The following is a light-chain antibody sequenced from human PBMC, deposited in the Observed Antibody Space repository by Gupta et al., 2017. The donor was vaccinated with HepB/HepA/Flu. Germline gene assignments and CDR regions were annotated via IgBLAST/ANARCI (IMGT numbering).Light chain of an antibody. CDR1: QSVAGN. Sequence: EIVLTQSPATLSVSPGERATLSCRASQSVAGNLAWYQQKPGQAPRLLIYDASNRAPGIPARCSGSGAETDFTLTISSREPEDLAVYYCQQRSTWPPVVTFGQGTKLEIK. J-gene: IGKJ2*01. V-gene: IGKV3-11*01. CDR3: QQRSTWPPVVT. CDR2: DAS.